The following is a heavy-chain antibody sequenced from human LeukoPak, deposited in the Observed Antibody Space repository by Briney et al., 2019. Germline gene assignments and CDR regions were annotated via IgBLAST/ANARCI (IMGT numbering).Heavy chain of an antibody. Sequence: GGSLRLSCAASGFTFDDYGMSWVRQAPGKGLEWVANIKQDGSEKYYVDSVRGRFTISRDNAKNSLYLQMNSLRAEDTAVYYCARDQSQGYYYDSSGYYSSSFAEYFQHWGQGTLVTVSS. CDR2: IKQDGSEK. D-gene: IGHD3-22*01. CDR1: GFTFDDYG. J-gene: IGHJ1*01. CDR3: ARDQSQGYYYDSSGYYSSSFAEYFQH. V-gene: IGHV3-7*01.